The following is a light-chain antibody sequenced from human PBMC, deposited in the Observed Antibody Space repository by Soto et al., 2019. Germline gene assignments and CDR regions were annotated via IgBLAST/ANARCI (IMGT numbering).Light chain of an antibody. CDR1: QSLSSY. CDR2: DAS. Sequence: EIVLTQSPATLSLSPGERATLSCRASQSLSSYLAWYQQKPGQAPRLLIYDASNRATGSPARFSGSGSGTDFTLSISSLEPEDFAVYYCQQRSDWPLTFGGGTKVEIK. V-gene: IGKV3-11*01. J-gene: IGKJ4*01. CDR3: QQRSDWPLT.